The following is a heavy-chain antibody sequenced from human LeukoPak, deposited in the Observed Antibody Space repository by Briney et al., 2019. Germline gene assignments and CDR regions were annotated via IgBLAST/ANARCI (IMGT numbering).Heavy chain of an antibody. J-gene: IGHJ4*02. D-gene: IGHD5-18*01. CDR2: IRYDGSYK. CDR1: GFTFSSYG. V-gene: IGHV3-30*02. CDR3: AKTIELWLRLLFDY. Sequence: GGSLRLSCAAAGFTFSSYGMHWVRQAPGKGLEWVAFIRYDGSYKYYADSVKGRFTFSRDNSKNTLYLQMNSLRAEDTAVYYCAKTIELWLRLLFDYWGQGTLVSVSS.